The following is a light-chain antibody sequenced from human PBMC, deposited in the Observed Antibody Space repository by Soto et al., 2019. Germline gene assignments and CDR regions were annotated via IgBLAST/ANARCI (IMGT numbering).Light chain of an antibody. CDR2: AAS. J-gene: IGKJ1*01. Sequence: DIQVTQFPSSLSASVGDRVTITCRASQAIGNYLAWYQQKPGKVPKLLIYAASTLQSGVPSRFSGSRSGTDFTLTVSSLQPEDVATYYCQQYNTYPRTFGQGTKVDIK. CDR1: QAIGNY. V-gene: IGKV1-27*01. CDR3: QQYNTYPRT.